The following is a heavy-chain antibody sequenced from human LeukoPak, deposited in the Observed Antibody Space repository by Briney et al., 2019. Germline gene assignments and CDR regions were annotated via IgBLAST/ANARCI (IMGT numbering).Heavy chain of an antibody. D-gene: IGHD3-22*01. J-gene: IGHJ4*02. Sequence: ASVKVSCKASGYTFTSYYMHWVRQAPGQGLEWMGWINPNSGGTNYAQKFRGRVTMTRDTSISTAYMELSRLRSDDTAVYYCARGHYYDSSGYSAWGQGTLVTVSS. V-gene: IGHV1-2*02. CDR3: ARGHYYDSSGYSA. CDR1: GYTFTSYY. CDR2: INPNSGGT.